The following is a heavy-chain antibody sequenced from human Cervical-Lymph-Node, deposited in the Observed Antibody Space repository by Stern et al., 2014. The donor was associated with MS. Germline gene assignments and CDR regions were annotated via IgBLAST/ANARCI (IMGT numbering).Heavy chain of an antibody. Sequence: QMQLVQSGTEVKKPGASVNVSCKASGYIFKNFGISWVRQAPGQGLEWMGWISAYNGNTKYTQKLQDRVIMTTDTSTTTAYMELRNLRSDDTAVYYCARRGELENDFWGQGTLVTVSS. CDR2: ISAYNGNT. V-gene: IGHV1-18*01. CDR1: GYIFKNFG. J-gene: IGHJ4*02. D-gene: IGHD1-1*01. CDR3: ARRGELENDF.